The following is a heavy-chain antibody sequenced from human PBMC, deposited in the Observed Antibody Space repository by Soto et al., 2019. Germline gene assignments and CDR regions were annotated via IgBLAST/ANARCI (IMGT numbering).Heavy chain of an antibody. V-gene: IGHV4-39*01. CDR3: ARGGAVIVVVPAATVGYFDY. Sequence: SETLSLTCTVSGGSFSSSSYYWGWIRQRPGKGLDWIGSINYSGSTNYNPSLKSRVTISVDTYKNQFSLKLSSVTAADTAVYYRARGGAVIVVVPAATVGYFDYWGQGTLVTVSS. CDR2: INYSGST. D-gene: IGHD2-2*01. CDR1: GGSFSSSSYY. J-gene: IGHJ4*02.